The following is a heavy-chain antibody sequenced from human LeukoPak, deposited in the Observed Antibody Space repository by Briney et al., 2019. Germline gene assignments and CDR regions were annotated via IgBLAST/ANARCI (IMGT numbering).Heavy chain of an antibody. CDR3: ARATGSYYGMDV. CDR2: IWYDGSND. Sequence: GGSLRLSCTASGFNFGSDAMHWVRQAPGKGLEWVAFIWYDGSNDHYADSVKGRFTISRDNSKNTVCLQMNSLRVEDTAVYYCARATGSYYGMDVWGQGTTVTVSS. D-gene: IGHD3-10*01. J-gene: IGHJ6*02. CDR1: GFNFGSDA. V-gene: IGHV3-33*01.